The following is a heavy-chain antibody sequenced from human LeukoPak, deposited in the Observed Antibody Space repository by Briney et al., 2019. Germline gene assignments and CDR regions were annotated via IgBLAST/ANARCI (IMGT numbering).Heavy chain of an antibody. CDR3: ARLSAGIDY. D-gene: IGHD6-13*01. Sequence: SETLSLTCSVSGASISAYYWTWIRQPAGKGLEWIGRIHTSGSTNYNPSLQSRVTMSIDTSKDQFSLNLNSVTAADTAVYYCARLSAGIDYWGQGILVTVSS. CDR1: GASISAYY. CDR2: IHTSGST. V-gene: IGHV4-4*07. J-gene: IGHJ4*02.